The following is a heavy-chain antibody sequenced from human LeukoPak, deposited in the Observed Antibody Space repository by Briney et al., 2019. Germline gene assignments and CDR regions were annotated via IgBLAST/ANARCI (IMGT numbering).Heavy chain of an antibody. CDR1: GFTVSSNY. V-gene: IGHV3-53*01. CDR3: AKVLKGHYFDY. J-gene: IGHJ4*02. Sequence: GGSLRLSCAASGFTVSSNYMSWVRQAPGKGLEWVSVIYSGGSTYYADSVKGRFTISRDNSKNTLYLQMNSLRAADTAIYYCAKVLKGHYFDYWGQGTLVTVSS. CDR2: IYSGGST.